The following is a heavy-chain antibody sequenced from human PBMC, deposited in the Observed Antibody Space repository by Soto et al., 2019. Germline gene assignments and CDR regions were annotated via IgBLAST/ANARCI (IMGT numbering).Heavy chain of an antibody. CDR2: INDSGST. D-gene: IGHD6-19*01. Sequence: SEALSVTCTVSGGSISEDTYYWGWIRQSPGKGLEWIGEINDSGSTKYNPSLKSRVTISVDRSKSQFSLNLSSVTAAGTAVYYCARAGAQWLVFQVGWFDPWGQGTLVTVSS. J-gene: IGHJ5*02. V-gene: IGHV4-39*07. CDR3: ARAGAQWLVFQVGWFDP. CDR1: GGSISEDTYY.